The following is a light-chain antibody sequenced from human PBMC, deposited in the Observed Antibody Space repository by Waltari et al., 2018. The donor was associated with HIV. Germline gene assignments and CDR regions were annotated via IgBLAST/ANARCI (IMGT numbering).Light chain of an antibody. CDR2: GKN. J-gene: IGLJ2*01. Sequence: QSVLTQPPSASVTPEPRVTISCPGRTPHIGTHTVTWFQQFPGTAPKVLIFGKNQRPSGVPARFSGSKSGTSASLAISGLQSEDEADYYCASWDDSLNGPVFGGGTKLTVV. CDR1: TPHIGTHT. V-gene: IGLV1-44*01. CDR3: ASWDDSLNGPV.